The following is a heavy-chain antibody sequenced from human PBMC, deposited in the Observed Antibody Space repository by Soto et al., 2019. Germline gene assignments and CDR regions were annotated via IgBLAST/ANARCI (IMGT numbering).Heavy chain of an antibody. CDR2: IYYSGST. V-gene: IGHV4-31*03. CDR3: ARVTTMTKVDP. J-gene: IGHJ5*02. D-gene: IGHD4-17*01. CDR1: GGSISSGGYF. Sequence: SETLSLTCTVSGGSISSGGYFWSWIRQHPGKGLEWIGNIYYSGSTYYNPSLKSRVTMSVDTSKNQFSLKLSSVTAADTAVYYCARVTTMTKVDPWGQGTLVTVSS.